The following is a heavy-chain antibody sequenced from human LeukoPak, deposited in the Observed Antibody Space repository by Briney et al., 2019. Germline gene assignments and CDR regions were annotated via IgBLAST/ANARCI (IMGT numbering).Heavy chain of an antibody. V-gene: IGHV1-18*01. CDR3: ARENSGSYGGDAFDI. Sequence: ASVKVSCKASGYTFTSYGISWVRQAPGQGLEWMGWISAYNGNTNYAQKLQGRVTITRNTSISTAYMELSSLRSEDTAVYYCARENSGSYGGDAFDIWGQGTMVTVSS. D-gene: IGHD1-26*01. CDR1: GYTFTSYG. J-gene: IGHJ3*02. CDR2: ISAYNGNT.